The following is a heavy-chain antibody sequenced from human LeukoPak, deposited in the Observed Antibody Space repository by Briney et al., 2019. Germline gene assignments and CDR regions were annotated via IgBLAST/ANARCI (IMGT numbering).Heavy chain of an antibody. J-gene: IGHJ4*02. V-gene: IGHV3-64*01. CDR1: GFSFSSYA. D-gene: IGHD1-26*01. CDR2: INSNGGST. CDR3: ARARGSFRPYYFDY. Sequence: PGGSLRLSCAASGFSFSSYAMHWVRQAPGKGLEYVSAINSNGGSTYYANSVKDRFTISRDDSKNALYLQMGSLRAEDMAVYYCARARGSFRPYYFDYWGQGTLVTVSS.